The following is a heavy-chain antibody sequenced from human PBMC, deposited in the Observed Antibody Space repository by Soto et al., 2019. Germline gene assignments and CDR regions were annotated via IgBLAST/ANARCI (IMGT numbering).Heavy chain of an antibody. D-gene: IGHD2-15*01. Sequence: GGSLRLSCAASGFTFSSYAMSWVRQAPGKGLEWVSAISGSGGSTYYADSVKGRFTISRDNSKNTLYLQMNSLRAEDTAVYYCAKDICSGGSCLSDYWGQGTLVTVSS. V-gene: IGHV3-23*01. CDR1: GFTFSSYA. CDR3: AKDICSGGSCLSDY. J-gene: IGHJ4*02. CDR2: ISGSGGST.